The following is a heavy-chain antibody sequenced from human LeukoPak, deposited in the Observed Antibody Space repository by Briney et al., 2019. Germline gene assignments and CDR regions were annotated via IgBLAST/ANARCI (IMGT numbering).Heavy chain of an antibody. CDR3: ARGSHDYGDYGHNWFDP. D-gene: IGHD4-17*01. Sequence: SVKVSCKASGGTFSSYAISWVRQAPGQGLEWMGGIIPIFGTANYAQKFQGRVTITADESTSTAYMELSSLRSEDTAVYYCARGSHDYGDYGHNWFDPWGQGTLVTVSS. J-gene: IGHJ5*02. V-gene: IGHV1-69*13. CDR1: GGTFSSYA. CDR2: IIPIFGTA.